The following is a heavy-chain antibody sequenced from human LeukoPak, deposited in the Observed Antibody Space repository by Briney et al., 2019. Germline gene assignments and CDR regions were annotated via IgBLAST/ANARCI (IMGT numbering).Heavy chain of an antibody. D-gene: IGHD3-9*01. CDR1: GGSISSYY. CDR2: IYTSGST. Sequence: SETLSLTRTVSGGSISSYYWSWIRQPPGKGLEWIGYIYTSGSTNYNPSLKSRVTISVDTSKNQFSLKLSSVTAADTAVYYCARYDILTGSEDYWGQGTLVTVSS. J-gene: IGHJ4*02. CDR3: ARYDILTGSEDY. V-gene: IGHV4-4*09.